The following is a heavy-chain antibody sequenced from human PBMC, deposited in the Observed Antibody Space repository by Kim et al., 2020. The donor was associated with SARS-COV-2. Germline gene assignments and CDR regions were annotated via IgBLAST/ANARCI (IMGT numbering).Heavy chain of an antibody. J-gene: IGHJ4*02. CDR1: GGSITTYY. CDR2: IYSSGDT. CDR3: ARIKTDNSGTYFYFDS. V-gene: IGHV4-59*01. Sequence: SETLSLTCIVSGGSITTYYWSWIRQPPGKGLEWIGYIYSSGDTAYNSSLRSRATISVDTSKNQFSLRLTSVSAADTAVYFCARIKTDNSGTYFYFDSWGQGTLITVSS. D-gene: IGHD3-10*01.